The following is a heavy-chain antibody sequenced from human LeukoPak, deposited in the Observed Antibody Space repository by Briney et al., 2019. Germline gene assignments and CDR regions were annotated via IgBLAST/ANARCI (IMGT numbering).Heavy chain of an antibody. J-gene: IGHJ4*02. Sequence: GGSLRLSCAASGFTFSGYWMSWVRQAPGKGPEWVANIKEDGRETYYLDSVKGRFTISRDNAKNTLYLQMDSLRVEDTAVYYCITVFKGTSLPDYWGRGTLVTVSS. CDR3: ITVFKGTSLPDY. CDR1: GFTFSGYW. V-gene: IGHV3-7*01. CDR2: IKEDGRET. D-gene: IGHD1-14*01.